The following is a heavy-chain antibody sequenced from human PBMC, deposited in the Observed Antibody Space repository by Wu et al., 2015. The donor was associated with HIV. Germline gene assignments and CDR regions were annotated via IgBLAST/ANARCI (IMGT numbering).Heavy chain of an antibody. V-gene: IGHV1-69*05. J-gene: IGHJ4*02. CDR2: IIPLFSTP. Sequence: QVQLVQSGAEVKKPGSSVKVSCKASGGTFSTYSINWVRQAPGQGLEWMGGIIPLFSTPNYAQKFQGRVTITTDETTSTAYMELNSLRSEDTAVYYCARWSTLNYYDSTGYLNWGQGTLVTVSS. D-gene: IGHD3-22*01. CDR3: ARWSTLNYYDSTGYLN. CDR1: GGTFSTYS.